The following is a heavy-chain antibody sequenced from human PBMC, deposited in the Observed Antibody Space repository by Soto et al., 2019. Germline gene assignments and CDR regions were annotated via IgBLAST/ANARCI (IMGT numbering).Heavy chain of an antibody. J-gene: IGHJ6*03. D-gene: IGHD4-17*01. CDR2: IWYDGSNK. CDR3: ARDPEYGDYRGGYYYYYYYMDV. CDR1: GFTFSSYG. Sequence: PGGSLRLSCAASGFTFSSYGMHWVRQAPGKGLEWVAVIWYDGSNKYYADSVKGRFTISRDNSKNTLYLQMNSLRAEDTAVYYCARDPEYGDYRGGYYYYYYYMDVWGKGTTVPVSS. V-gene: IGHV3-33*01.